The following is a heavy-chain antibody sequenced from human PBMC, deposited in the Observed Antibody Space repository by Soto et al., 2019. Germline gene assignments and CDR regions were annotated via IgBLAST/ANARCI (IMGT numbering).Heavy chain of an antibody. V-gene: IGHV3-9*01. CDR3: AXXXXXXXXXGYYIWNYFDY. J-gene: IGHJ4*02. D-gene: IGHD3-3*01. CDR2: ISWNSGSI. Sequence: EVQLVESGGGLVQPGRSLRLSCAASGFTFDDYAMHWVRQAPGKGLEWVSGISWNSGSIGYADSVKGRFTISRDNAKNSLYLQMNSXXAEDTALYYCAXXXXXXXXXGYYIWNYFDYWGQGTLVTVSS. CDR1: GFTFDDYA.